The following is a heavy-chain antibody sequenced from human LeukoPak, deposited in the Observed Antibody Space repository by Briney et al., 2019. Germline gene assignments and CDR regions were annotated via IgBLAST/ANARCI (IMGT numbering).Heavy chain of an antibody. V-gene: IGHV3-21*01. CDR2: ISSSSSYI. Sequence: PGGSLRLSCAASGFTFSSHSMNWVRQAPGKGLEWVSSISSSSSYIYYADSVKGRFTISRDNAKNSLYLQMNSLRAEDTAVYYCARANPIAAAGTITNFDYRGQGTLVTVSS. D-gene: IGHD6-13*01. CDR3: ARANPIAAAGTITNFDY. J-gene: IGHJ4*02. CDR1: GFTFSSHS.